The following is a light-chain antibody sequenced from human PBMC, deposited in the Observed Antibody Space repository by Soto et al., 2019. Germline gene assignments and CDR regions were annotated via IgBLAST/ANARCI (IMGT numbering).Light chain of an antibody. CDR2: DVS. V-gene: IGKV3-20*01. CDR1: QSVSSSY. CDR3: PEYGSSPT. J-gene: IGKJ1*01. Sequence: EIVLTQSPGTLSLSPGERATLSCRSSQSVSSSYLAWYQQKPGQAPRLLIDDVSSRATGIPDRFSGSGSGAAVSLTISRLEPEACAVYYCPEYGSSPTLDHETKVEVK.